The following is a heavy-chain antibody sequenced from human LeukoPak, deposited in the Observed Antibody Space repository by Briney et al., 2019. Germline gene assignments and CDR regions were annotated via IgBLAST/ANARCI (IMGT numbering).Heavy chain of an antibody. CDR3: ARSVWGSYHFDY. V-gene: IGHV3-53*01. Sequence: GGSLRLSCEASGTRVSDNYMYWVRQAPGKGLEWVSLIHSGGSTYYADSVKGRFTIPRDNSKNTLYLEMSSLRVDDAAIYYCARSVWGSYHFDYWGQGTRVTVSS. CDR2: IHSGGST. CDR1: GTRVSDNY. D-gene: IGHD3-16*01. J-gene: IGHJ4*02.